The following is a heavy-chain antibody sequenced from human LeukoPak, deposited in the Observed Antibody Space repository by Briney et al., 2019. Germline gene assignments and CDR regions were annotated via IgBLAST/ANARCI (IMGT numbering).Heavy chain of an antibody. J-gene: IGHJ4*02. Sequence: SRVTMSVDTSKNQFSLKLTSVTAADTAVYYCARGTEYCGACACYGHFDYWGRGILVTVSS. D-gene: IGHD2-21*01. CDR3: ARGTEYCGACACYGHFDY. V-gene: IGHV4-34*01.